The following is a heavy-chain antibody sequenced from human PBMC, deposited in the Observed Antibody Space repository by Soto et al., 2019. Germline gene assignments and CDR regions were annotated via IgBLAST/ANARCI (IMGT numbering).Heavy chain of an antibody. CDR3: ARGGYCSSTSCYIWDNYYYYYRMDV. J-gene: IGHJ6*02. CDR2: IYYSGST. V-gene: IGHV4-31*03. CDR1: GGSISSGGYY. Sequence: SETLSLTCTVSGGSISSGGYYWSWIRQHPGQGLEWIGYIYYSGSTYYNPSLKSRVTISVDTSKNQFSLKLSSVTAADTAVDYCARGGYCSSTSCYIWDNYYYYYRMDVWGQGTTVTVSS. D-gene: IGHD2-2*02.